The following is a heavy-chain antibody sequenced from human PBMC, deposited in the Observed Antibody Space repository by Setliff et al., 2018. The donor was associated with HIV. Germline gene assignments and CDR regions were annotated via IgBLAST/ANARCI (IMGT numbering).Heavy chain of an antibody. Sequence: ASVKVSCKASGYTFTGYYMHWVRQAPGQGLEWMGRINPNSGGTNYAQKFQGRVTMTRDTSISTAYMELSRPRSDDTAVYYCARESDNFWSGYYITSDYYYYMDVWGKGTTVTVSS. CDR2: INPNSGGT. D-gene: IGHD3-3*01. CDR3: ARESDNFWSGYYITSDYYYYMDV. V-gene: IGHV1-2*06. J-gene: IGHJ6*03. CDR1: GYTFTGYY.